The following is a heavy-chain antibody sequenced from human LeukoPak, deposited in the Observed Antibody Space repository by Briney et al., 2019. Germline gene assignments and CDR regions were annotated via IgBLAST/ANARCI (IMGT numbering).Heavy chain of an antibody. CDR1: GFTFSSYW. CDR3: ARDKLLWFGESHYFDY. V-gene: IGHV3-7*01. D-gene: IGHD3-10*01. CDR2: IKQDGSEK. Sequence: PGGSLRLSCAASGFTFSSYWMSWVRQAPGKGLECVANIKQDGSEKYYVDSVKGRFTISRDNAKNSLYLQMNSLRAEDTAVYYCARDKLLWFGESHYFDYWGQGTLVTVSS. J-gene: IGHJ4*02.